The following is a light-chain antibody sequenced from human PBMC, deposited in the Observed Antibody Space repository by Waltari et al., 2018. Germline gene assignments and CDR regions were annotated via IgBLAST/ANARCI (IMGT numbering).Light chain of an antibody. CDR1: QGVSRT. CDR2: DAS. Sequence: EIVLTQSPGTLSLSPGERATLSCRASQGVSRTLAWYQQKPGQAPRLLIYDASSRATGIPDGFIGVGSGTDFILTITRLGPEDFAVYYCQHYVSLPVTFGQGTKLEIK. J-gene: IGKJ1*01. CDR3: QHYVSLPVT. V-gene: IGKV3-20*01.